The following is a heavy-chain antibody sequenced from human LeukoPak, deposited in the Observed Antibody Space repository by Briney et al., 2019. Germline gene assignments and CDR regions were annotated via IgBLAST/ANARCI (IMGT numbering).Heavy chain of an antibody. V-gene: IGHV3-74*01. CDR1: GFTFSNYW. CDR3: ARALRIYYYFDY. Sequence: GGSLRLSCAASGFTFSNYWMHWVRQAPGKGLVWVSRINSDGINTSYADSVKGRFTTSRDNSKNTLYLQMNSLRAEDTAVYYCARALRIYYYFDYWGQGTLVTVSS. J-gene: IGHJ4*02. CDR2: INSDGINT. D-gene: IGHD1-26*01.